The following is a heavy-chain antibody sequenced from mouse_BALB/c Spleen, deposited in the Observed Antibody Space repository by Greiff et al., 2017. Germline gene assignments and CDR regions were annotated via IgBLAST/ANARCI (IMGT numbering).Heavy chain of an antibody. V-gene: IGHV1S56*01. J-gene: IGHJ3*01. CDR1: GYTFTSYY. CDR3: ARKNGNYPFAD. Sequence: VKLQESGPELVKPGASVKMSCKASGYTFTSYYIHWVKQRPGQGLEWIGWIYPGDGSTKYNEKFKGKTTLTADKSSSTAYMLLSSLTSEDSAIYFCARKNGNYPFADWGQGTLVTVSA. D-gene: IGHD2-1*01. CDR2: IYPGDGST.